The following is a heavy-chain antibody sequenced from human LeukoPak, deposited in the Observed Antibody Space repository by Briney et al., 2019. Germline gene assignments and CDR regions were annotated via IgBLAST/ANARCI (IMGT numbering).Heavy chain of an antibody. Sequence: GGSLRLSCAASGFTFSSYGMHWVRQAPGKGLEWVAVISYDGSNKYYADSVKGRFTISRDNSKNTLYLQLNSLTAEDTAVYYCAKDFSDFWSGLDYWGQGTLVTVSS. V-gene: IGHV3-30*18. CDR1: GFTFSSYG. D-gene: IGHD3-3*01. CDR2: ISYDGSNK. J-gene: IGHJ4*02. CDR3: AKDFSDFWSGLDY.